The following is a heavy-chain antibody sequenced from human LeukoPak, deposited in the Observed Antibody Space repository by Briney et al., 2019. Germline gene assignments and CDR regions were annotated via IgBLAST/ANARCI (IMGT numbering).Heavy chain of an antibody. V-gene: IGHV1-2*06. J-gene: IGHJ4*02. Sequence: ASVKVSCKASGYTFTSYGISWVRRAPGQGLEWMGRINPNSGGTNYAQKFQGRVTMTRDTSISTAYMELSRLRSDDTAVYYCARLAVAGVPHDYWGQGTLVTVSS. D-gene: IGHD6-19*01. CDR1: GYTFTSYG. CDR2: INPNSGGT. CDR3: ARLAVAGVPHDY.